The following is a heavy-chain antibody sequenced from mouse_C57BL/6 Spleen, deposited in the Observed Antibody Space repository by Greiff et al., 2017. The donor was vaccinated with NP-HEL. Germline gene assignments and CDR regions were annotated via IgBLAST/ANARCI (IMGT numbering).Heavy chain of an antibody. D-gene: IGHD2-3*01. V-gene: IGHV1-72*01. CDR3: ARERWLLPAY. CDR1: GYTFTSYW. J-gene: IGHJ3*01. Sequence: VQLQQPGAELVTPGASVKLSCKASGYTFTSYWMHWVKQRPGRGLAWIGRLAPHSGGTKYNEKFKSKATLTVAKPSSTAYMQLSSLTSEDSAVYYCARERWLLPAYWGQGTLVTVSA. CDR2: LAPHSGGT.